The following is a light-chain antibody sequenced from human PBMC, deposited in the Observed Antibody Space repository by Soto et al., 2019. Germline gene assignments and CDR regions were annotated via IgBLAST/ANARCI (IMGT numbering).Light chain of an antibody. Sequence: DIQMTQSPSSLSASVGDRVTITCRASENIDNYLNWYQQKPGKAPKLLIYAASSLQSGVPSRFRGSGYGTHFTLTISSLQPEDFATYYCQQSYSSLYTFGQGTKLEIK. CDR3: QQSYSSLYT. CDR2: AAS. J-gene: IGKJ2*01. CDR1: ENIDNY. V-gene: IGKV1-39*01.